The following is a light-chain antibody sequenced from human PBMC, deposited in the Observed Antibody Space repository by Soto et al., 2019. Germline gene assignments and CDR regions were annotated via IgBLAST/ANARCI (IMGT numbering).Light chain of an antibody. CDR2: AAS. CDR1: QTVSSSY. J-gene: IGKJ1*01. V-gene: IGKV3-20*01. Sequence: EIVLTQSPGTLSLSPGERATLSCRASQTVSSSYLAWYQQKHGQAPTLLIHAASTRATGIPDRFSGSGSGTDFTLTISRLEPEDFAVYYWQQYANSPQTFGQGTKVEIK. CDR3: QQYANSPQT.